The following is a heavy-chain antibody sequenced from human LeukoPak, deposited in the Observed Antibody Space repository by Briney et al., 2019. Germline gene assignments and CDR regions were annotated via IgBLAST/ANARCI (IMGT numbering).Heavy chain of an antibody. D-gene: IGHD4-23*01. J-gene: IGHJ4*02. V-gene: IGHV3-74*01. CDR2: INVDGSRT. Sequence: TGGSLRLSCVASEFTLSSYWMHWVRQAPGKGLVWVSRINVDGSRTNYADSVQGRFTISRDNAKNTVYLQVNSLRAEDTAVYYCTRDSRGKAFDYWGQGTLVTVSS. CDR3: TRDSRGKAFDY. CDR1: EFTLSSYW.